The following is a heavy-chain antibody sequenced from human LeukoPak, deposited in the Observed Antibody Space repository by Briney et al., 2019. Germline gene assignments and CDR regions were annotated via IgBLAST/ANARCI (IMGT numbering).Heavy chain of an antibody. Sequence: ASVKVSCKASGYTFTSYGISWVRQAPGQGLEWMGWISAYNGNTNYAQKLQGRVTITIDTSASIAYMELRSLKSEDTAVYYCARERDYYDRNGYPNNWFDPWGQGTLVTVSS. CDR1: GYTFTSYG. CDR3: ARERDYYDRNGYPNNWFDP. J-gene: IGHJ5*02. D-gene: IGHD3-22*01. CDR2: ISAYNGNT. V-gene: IGHV1-18*01.